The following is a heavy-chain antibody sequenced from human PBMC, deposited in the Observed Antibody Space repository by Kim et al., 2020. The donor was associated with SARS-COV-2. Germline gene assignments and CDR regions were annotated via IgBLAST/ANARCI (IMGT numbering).Heavy chain of an antibody. CDR3: AREYTTSGLAECFQH. V-gene: IGHV1-2*02. J-gene: IGHJ1*01. Sequence: AQKFQGRVTMTRDTTISTAYMELSRLRSDDPAVYYCAREYTTSGLAECFQHWGQGTLVTVSS. D-gene: IGHD6-6*01.